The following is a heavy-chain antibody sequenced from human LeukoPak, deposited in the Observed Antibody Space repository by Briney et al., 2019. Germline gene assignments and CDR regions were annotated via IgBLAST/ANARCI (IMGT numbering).Heavy chain of an antibody. CDR1: GYTFTRYD. Sequence: ASVKVSCKGSGYTFTRYDIDWGGQARGQGGEWMGWMKTNSGNRGYEQKLQGRVTMTTNTSISTAYMELSSLRSEDTAVYYCASGRTYDYWGQGTLVTVSS. CDR2: MKTNSGNR. V-gene: IGHV1-8*01. J-gene: IGHJ4*02. CDR3: ASGRTYDY.